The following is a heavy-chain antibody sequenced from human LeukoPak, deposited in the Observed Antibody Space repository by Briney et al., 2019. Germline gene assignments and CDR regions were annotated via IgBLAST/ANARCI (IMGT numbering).Heavy chain of an antibody. CDR3: ARDQGYSYGLTYYFDY. V-gene: IGHV3-33*08. Sequence: PGGSLRLSCAASGFTFSSYAMNWVRQAPGKGLEWVAVIWYDGSNKYYADSVKGRFTISRDNSKNTLYLQMNSLRAEDTAVYYCARDQGYSYGLTYYFDYWGQGTLVTVSS. J-gene: IGHJ4*02. CDR1: GFTFSSYA. CDR2: IWYDGSNK. D-gene: IGHD5-18*01.